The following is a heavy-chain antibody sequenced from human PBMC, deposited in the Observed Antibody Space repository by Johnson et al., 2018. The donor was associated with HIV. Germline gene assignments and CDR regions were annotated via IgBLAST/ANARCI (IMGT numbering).Heavy chain of an antibody. CDR1: GFTFRSYA. CDR2: ISYDGSNK. CDR3: ARAGISSSGPRAFDI. D-gene: IGHD6-6*01. J-gene: IGHJ3*02. Sequence: QVQLVESGGGVVQPGRSLRLSCAASGFTFRSYAMHWVRQAPGKGLEWVAVISYDGSNKYYADSVKGRFTISRDNSKNTLYLQMNSLRAEDTAVYYCARAGISSSGPRAFDIWGQGTMVTVS. V-gene: IGHV3-30*04.